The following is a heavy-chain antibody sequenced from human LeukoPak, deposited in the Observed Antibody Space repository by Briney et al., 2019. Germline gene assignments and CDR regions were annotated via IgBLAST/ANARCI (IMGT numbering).Heavy chain of an antibody. CDR3: ARKAHNSRAFDI. J-gene: IGHJ3*02. CDR2: IFYSGNT. V-gene: IGHV4-59*08. Sequence: SETLSLTCTVSGGSISPYYWSWIRQPPGKGLEWIGYIFYSGNTNYNPSLKSRVTISVDTSKNQFSLKLTSVTAADTAVYYCARKAHNSRAFDIWGQGTMVTVPS. CDR1: GGSISPYY. D-gene: IGHD4-23*01.